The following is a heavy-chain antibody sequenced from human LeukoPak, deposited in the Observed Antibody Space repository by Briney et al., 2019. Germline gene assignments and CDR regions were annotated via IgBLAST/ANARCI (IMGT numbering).Heavy chain of an antibody. J-gene: IGHJ4*02. V-gene: IGHV1-18*01. D-gene: IGHD4-11*01. CDR3: ARRSNSKCFDY. CDR2: ISVYNGNT. CDR1: GYTFTSYG. Sequence: ASVKVSCKASGYTFTSYGISWVRQAPGQGLEWMGWISVYNGNTNYAQKLQGRVTMTTDTSTSTAYVELRRLRSDDTAVYYCARRSNSKCFDYWGQGTLVTVSS.